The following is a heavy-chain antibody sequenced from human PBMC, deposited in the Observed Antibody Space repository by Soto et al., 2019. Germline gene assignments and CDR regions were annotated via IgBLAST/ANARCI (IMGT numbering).Heavy chain of an antibody. CDR1: GYTFTSYY. V-gene: IGHV1-46*01. CDR3: ARDPYYDSSGYYSIDAFDI. Sequence: ASVKVSCKASGYTFTSYYMHWVRQAPGQGLEWMGIINHSGGSTSYAQKFQGRVTMTRDTSTSTVYMELSSLRSEDTAVYYCARDPYYDSSGYYSIDAFDIWGQGTMVTVSS. CDR2: INHSGGST. J-gene: IGHJ3*02. D-gene: IGHD3-22*01.